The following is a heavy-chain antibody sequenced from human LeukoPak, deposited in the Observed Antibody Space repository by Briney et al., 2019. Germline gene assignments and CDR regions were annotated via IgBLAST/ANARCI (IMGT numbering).Heavy chain of an antibody. Sequence: PGETLCLTCTVSGGSISSSSYYWGWIRQPPGKGLEWIGSIYYSGSTYYKPSLKSRVTISVDTSKNQFSLKLSSVTAADTAVYYCASDSSGYYYFDYWGQGTLVIVSS. V-gene: IGHV4-39*01. CDR2: IYYSGST. J-gene: IGHJ4*02. CDR3: ASDSSGYYYFDY. D-gene: IGHD3-22*01. CDR1: GGSISSSSYY.